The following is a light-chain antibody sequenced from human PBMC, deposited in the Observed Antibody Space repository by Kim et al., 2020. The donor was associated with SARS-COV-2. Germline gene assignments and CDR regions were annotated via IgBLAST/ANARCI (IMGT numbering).Light chain of an antibody. CDR2: GTS. J-gene: IGKJ5*01. Sequence: DIQMTQSPSSLSASVGDRVTITCRASQSISSYLNWFQQKSGKAPKLLIYGTSSLQSGVPSRFSGSGSGTDFTLTNSSLQPEDFATYYCQQTYNTPITFGQGTRLEIK. CDR3: QQTYNTPIT. CDR1: QSISSY. V-gene: IGKV1-39*01.